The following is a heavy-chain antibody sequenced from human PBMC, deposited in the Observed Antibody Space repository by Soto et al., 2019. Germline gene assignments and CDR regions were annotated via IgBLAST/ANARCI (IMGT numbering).Heavy chain of an antibody. CDR1: GYTFTGYY. CDR2: INPNTGDT. V-gene: IGHV1-2*04. D-gene: IGHD2-15*01. Sequence: GASVKVSCKTSGYTFTGYYIHWVRQAPGQGLEGMGWINPNTGDTNYAQRFEDWVTMTRDTSISTAYMELRRLKSDDTAMYYCARDRGYSSSYNYYFYFGMDVWGQGTPLTV. J-gene: IGHJ6*02. CDR3: ARDRGYSSSYNYYFYFGMDV.